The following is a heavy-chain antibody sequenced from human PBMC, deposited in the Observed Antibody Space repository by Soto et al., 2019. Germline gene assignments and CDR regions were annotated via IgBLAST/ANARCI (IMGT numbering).Heavy chain of an antibody. D-gene: IGHD5-12*01. CDR2: ISYDGSNK. J-gene: IGHJ6*02. Sequence: GGSLRLSCAASGFTFSSYGMHWVRQAPGKGLEWVAVISYDGSNKYYADSVKGRFTISRDNSKNTLYLQMNSLRAEDTAVYYCARIVASVWYYGMDVWGQGTTVTVSS. CDR1: GFTFSSYG. CDR3: ARIVASVWYYGMDV. V-gene: IGHV3-30*03.